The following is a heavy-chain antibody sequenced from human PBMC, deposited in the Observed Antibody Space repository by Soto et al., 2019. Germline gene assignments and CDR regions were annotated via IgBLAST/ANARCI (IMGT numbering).Heavy chain of an antibody. V-gene: IGHV1-3*01. D-gene: IGHD3-10*01. Sequence: ASVKVSCKASGYTFTSYAMHWVRQAPGQRLEWMGWINAGNGNTKYSQKFQGRVTITRDTSASTAYMELSSLRSEDTAMYYCARAMVRGKNYYGVDVWGQGTTVTVSS. J-gene: IGHJ6*02. CDR1: GYTFTSYA. CDR2: INAGNGNT. CDR3: ARAMVRGKNYYGVDV.